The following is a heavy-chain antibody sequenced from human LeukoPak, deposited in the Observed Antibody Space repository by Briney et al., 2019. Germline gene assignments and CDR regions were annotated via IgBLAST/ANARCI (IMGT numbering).Heavy chain of an antibody. Sequence: SETLSLTCTVSGGSISSYYWSWIRQPPGKGLEWIGYIYYSGSTNYNPSLKSRVTISVDTSKNQFSLKLSSVTAADTAVYYCARGPRYNWNYSYYYYMDVWGKGTTVTVSS. CDR3: ARGPRYNWNYSYYYYMDV. CDR1: GGSISSYY. V-gene: IGHV4-59*12. D-gene: IGHD1-20*01. CDR2: IYYSGST. J-gene: IGHJ6*03.